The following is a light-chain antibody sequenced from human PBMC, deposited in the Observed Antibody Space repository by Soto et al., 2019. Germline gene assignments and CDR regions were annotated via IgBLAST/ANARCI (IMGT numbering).Light chain of an antibody. CDR1: QGIDSC. V-gene: IGKV1-12*01. J-gene: IGKJ3*01. CDR3: QQTNRFPRT. CDR2: AAS. Sequence: DIQMTQSPSSVSASVGDRVTITCRASQGIDSCLAWYQQKPGIAPKLLLYAASNFQSGVPSRLSGSGSGIDFTLTISNLQLEDFATYDCQQTNRFPRTFGPGTKVDIK.